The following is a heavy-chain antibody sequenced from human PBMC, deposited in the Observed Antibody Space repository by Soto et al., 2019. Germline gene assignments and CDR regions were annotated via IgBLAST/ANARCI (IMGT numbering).Heavy chain of an antibody. D-gene: IGHD3-9*01. Sequence: SLRLSCAASGFTFSNYAMSWVRQAPGKGLEWVSGISGSGGSTYYADSVKGRFTISRDNSKNTLYLQMNSLRAEDTAVYYCAKVSGGDDILTGYYHSYYYGMDVWGQGTTVTVSS. J-gene: IGHJ6*02. CDR2: ISGSGGST. CDR1: GFTFSNYA. V-gene: IGHV3-23*01. CDR3: AKVSGGDDILTGYYHSYYYGMDV.